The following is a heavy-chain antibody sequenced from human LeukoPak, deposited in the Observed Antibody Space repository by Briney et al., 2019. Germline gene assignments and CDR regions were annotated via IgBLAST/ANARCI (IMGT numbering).Heavy chain of an antibody. CDR1: GFTFDDYA. CDR2: ISGSGGST. CDR3: AKVSGYTNFDY. J-gene: IGHJ4*02. Sequence: GGSLRLSCATSGFTFDDYAMHWVRQAPGKGLEWVSAISGSGGSTYYADSVKGRFTISRDNSKNTLYLQMNSLRAEDTAVYYCAKVSGYTNFDYWGQGTLVTVSS. D-gene: IGHD3-22*01. V-gene: IGHV3-23*01.